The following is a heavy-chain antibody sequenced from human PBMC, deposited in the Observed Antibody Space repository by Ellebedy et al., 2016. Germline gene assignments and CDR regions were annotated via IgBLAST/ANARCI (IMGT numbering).Heavy chain of an antibody. CDR3: ARDREPTYGDSTAGYYYYGMDV. Sequence: GESLKISCAVSGFTFSAYSMNWVRQAPGKGLEWVSYISTGSSTIYYADSVKGRFTISRDNAKNSLYLQMNSLRAEDTAVYYCARDREPTYGDSTAGYYYYGMDVWGQGTTVTVSS. CDR1: GFTFSAYS. J-gene: IGHJ6*02. CDR2: ISTGSSTI. V-gene: IGHV3-48*04. D-gene: IGHD4-17*01.